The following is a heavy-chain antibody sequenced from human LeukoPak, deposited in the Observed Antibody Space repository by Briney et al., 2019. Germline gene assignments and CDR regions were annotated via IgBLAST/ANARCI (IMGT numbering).Heavy chain of an antibody. Sequence: SVKVSCKASGGTFSSYAISWVRQAPGQGLEWMGGIIPIFGTANYAQKFQGRVTITADESTSTAYMELSSLRSEDTAVYYCARDRNTMTYFGEDYYGMDVWGQGTTVTVSS. CDR1: GGTFSSYA. J-gene: IGHJ6*02. CDR2: IIPIFGTA. D-gene: IGHD3-10*01. V-gene: IGHV1-69*13. CDR3: ARDRNTMTYFGEDYYGMDV.